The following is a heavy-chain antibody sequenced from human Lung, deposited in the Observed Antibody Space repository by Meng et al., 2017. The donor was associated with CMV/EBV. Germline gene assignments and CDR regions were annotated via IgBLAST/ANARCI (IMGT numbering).Heavy chain of an antibody. Sequence: SVKVSCKASGGTLSSYAISWVRQAPGQGLEWMGGIIPILGITNYAQKFQGRVTITADKSTSTSYMQLSSLRSEDAAVYYCARGGAEYCSGAICYHVDHWXQGTLVXVSS. CDR2: IIPILGIT. J-gene: IGHJ4*02. V-gene: IGHV1-69*10. CDR1: GGTLSSYA. D-gene: IGHD2-2*01. CDR3: ARGGAEYCSGAICYHVDH.